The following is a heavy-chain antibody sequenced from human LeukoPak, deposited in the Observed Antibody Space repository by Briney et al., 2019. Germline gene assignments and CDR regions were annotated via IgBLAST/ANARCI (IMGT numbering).Heavy chain of an antibody. CDR1: GFTFSSYE. J-gene: IGHJ4*02. Sequence: GGSLRLSCAASGFTFSSYEMNWVRQAPGKGLEWVSYISSSGSTIYYADSVKGRFTISRDNAKNSLYLQMNSLRVEDTAVYYCARGPSGGNRLWMDYWGQGTLVTVSS. D-gene: IGHD2/OR15-2a*01. CDR3: ARGPSGGNRLWMDY. CDR2: ISSSGSTI. V-gene: IGHV3-48*03.